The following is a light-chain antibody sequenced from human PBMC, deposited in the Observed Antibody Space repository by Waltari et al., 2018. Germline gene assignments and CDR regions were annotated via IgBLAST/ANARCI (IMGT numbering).Light chain of an antibody. CDR3: QQYNNWPPVFT. CDR2: GAS. J-gene: IGKJ3*01. Sequence: EIVLTQSPATLSVSQGERATLSCRASQSIKTNLAWYQQRPGQAPRLLIYGASNRAAGVPARFSGSGSGTDFTLTISSLQSEDFALYYCQQYNNWPPVFTFGPGTKLDIK. V-gene: IGKV3-15*01. CDR1: QSIKTN.